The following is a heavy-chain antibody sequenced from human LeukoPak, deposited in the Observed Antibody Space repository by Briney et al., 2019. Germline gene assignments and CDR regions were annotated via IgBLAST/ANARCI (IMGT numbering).Heavy chain of an antibody. CDR3: AKGGASGSYYNID. CDR2: LSGSGGST. J-gene: IGHJ4*02. D-gene: IGHD1-26*01. CDR1: GTTIRSYA. Sequence: PGRPLRLSCAPSGTTIRSYAMRCVRQAPGKGLDSPPTLSGSGGSTYYADSVKGRFTISRDNSKNTLYLQMNSLRAEDTAVYYCAKGGASGSYYNIDWGQGTLVTVSS. V-gene: IGHV3-23*01.